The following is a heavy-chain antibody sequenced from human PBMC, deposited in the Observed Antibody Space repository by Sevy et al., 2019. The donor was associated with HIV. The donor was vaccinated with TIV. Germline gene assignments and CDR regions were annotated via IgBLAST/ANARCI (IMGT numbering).Heavy chain of an antibody. V-gene: IGHV3-30*03. J-gene: IGHJ6*02. D-gene: IGHD3-10*01. CDR1: GIIFTTSG. CDR2: ISYDGRNK. Sequence: GGSLRLSCAVSGIIFTTSGMHWVRQAPGKGLEWVAVISYDGRNKFYGDSVKGRFTISRDNAKNSLYLQMNSLRAEDTAVYYCARVESSYYYGMDVWGQGTTVTVSS. CDR3: ARVESSYYYGMDV.